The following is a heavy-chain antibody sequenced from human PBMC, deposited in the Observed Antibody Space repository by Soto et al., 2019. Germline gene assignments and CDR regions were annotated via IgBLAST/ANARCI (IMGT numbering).Heavy chain of an antibody. CDR3: ARANSGGETYYYDSSGYLDY. CDR1: GGSISSGDYY. D-gene: IGHD3-22*01. V-gene: IGHV4-30-4*01. Sequence: SETLSLTCTVSGGSISSGDYYWSWIRQPPGKGLEWIGYIYYSGSTYYNPSLKSRVTISVDTSKNQFSLKLSSVTAADTAVYYCARANSGGETYYYDSSGYLDYWGQGTLVTVSS. CDR2: IYYSGST. J-gene: IGHJ4*02.